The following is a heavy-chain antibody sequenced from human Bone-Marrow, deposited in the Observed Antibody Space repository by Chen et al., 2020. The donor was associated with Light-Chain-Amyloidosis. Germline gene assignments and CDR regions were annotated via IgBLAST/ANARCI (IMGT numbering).Heavy chain of an antibody. V-gene: IGHV3-23*04. CDR2: MSGCGGSG. Sequence: EVQLVESGGGLLQRGGSLRLSCAASGFAFSSYAMSWVRQAPGKGLEWVSTMSGCGGSGYYGDAGTGRLTISRDKSKNALFLQRNSLRAEDTAVYYCAKDISYDDILPGYPADAFDIWGQGTMVTVSS. D-gene: IGHD3-9*01. CDR3: AKDISYDDILPGYPADAFDI. J-gene: IGHJ3*02. CDR1: GFAFSSYA.